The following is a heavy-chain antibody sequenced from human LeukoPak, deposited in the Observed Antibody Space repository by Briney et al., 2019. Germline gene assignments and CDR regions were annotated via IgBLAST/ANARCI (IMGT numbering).Heavy chain of an antibody. V-gene: IGHV3-53*01. CDR2: IYSGGST. CDR3: AREVTRIRGGVGPLANWFDP. Sequence: GGSLRLSCAASGFTVSSNYMSWVRQAPGKGLEWVSVIYSGGSTYYADSVKGRFTISRDNSKNTLYLQMNSLRAEDTAVYYCAREVTRIRGGVGPLANWFDPWGQGTLVTVSS. J-gene: IGHJ5*02. D-gene: IGHD3-10*01. CDR1: GFTVSSNY.